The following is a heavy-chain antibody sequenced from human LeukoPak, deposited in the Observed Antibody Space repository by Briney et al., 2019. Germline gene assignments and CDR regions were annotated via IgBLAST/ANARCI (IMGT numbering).Heavy chain of an antibody. CDR1: GFTFSSYS. J-gene: IGHJ3*02. CDR2: ISSSSSTL. Sequence: GGSLRLSCAASGFTFSSYSMRWVRQAPGKGLEWVAYISSSSSTLHYADPVKGRFTISRDNANNSLYLQMNSLRDEDTAVYYCARDGRPFDIWGQGTMVTVSS. CDR3: ARDGRPFDI. V-gene: IGHV3-48*02.